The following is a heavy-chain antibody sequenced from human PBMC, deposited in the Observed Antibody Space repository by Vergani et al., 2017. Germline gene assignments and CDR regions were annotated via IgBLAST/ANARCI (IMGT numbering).Heavy chain of an antibody. V-gene: IGHV3-33*01. CDR1: GFTFSTYA. CDR3: VREGSYCSSTTCRNPSYVYYYQMDV. CDR2: IYYDGSKK. D-gene: IGHD2/OR15-2a*01. J-gene: IGHJ6*03. Sequence: QVQLVESGGGVVQPGRSLRLSCTSSGFTFSTYAMHWVRQAPGKGLEWVAIIYYDGSKKYYADSVKGRFTISRDNSRNTLDLLMSSLRAEDTAIYYCVREGSYCSSTTCRNPSYVYYYQMDVWGEGTTVTVSS.